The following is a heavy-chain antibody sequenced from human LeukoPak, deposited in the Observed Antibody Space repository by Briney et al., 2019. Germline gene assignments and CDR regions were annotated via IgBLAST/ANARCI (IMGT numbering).Heavy chain of an antibody. CDR1: GGSISSGGYY. V-gene: IGHV4-31*03. CDR2: IYYSGST. Sequence: SQTLSLTCTVSGGSISSGGYYWSWIRQHPGKGLEWIGYIYYSGSTYYNPSLKRRVTISLDTSKNQFSLKLSSVTAADTAGYYCASLTTHGGYWGQGTLVTVSS. D-gene: IGHD4-11*01. J-gene: IGHJ4*02. CDR3: ASLTTHGGY.